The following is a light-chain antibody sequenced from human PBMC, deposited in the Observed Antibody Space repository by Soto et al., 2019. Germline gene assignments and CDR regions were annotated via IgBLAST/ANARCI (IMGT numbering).Light chain of an antibody. CDR2: GAS. CDR3: QQYGRSPGT. CDR1: QRVSSSY. V-gene: IGKV3-20*01. Sequence: EIVLTQSPGTLSLSPGERATLSCRASQRVSSSYLAWYQQKPGQAPRLLIYGASSRATGIPDRFSGSGSGTDFTLTISRLEPEDFAVYYCQQYGRSPGTFGQGTKVDIK. J-gene: IGKJ1*01.